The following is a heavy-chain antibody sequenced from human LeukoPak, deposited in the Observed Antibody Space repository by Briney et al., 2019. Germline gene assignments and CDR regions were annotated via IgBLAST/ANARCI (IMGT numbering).Heavy chain of an antibody. CDR2: INHSGST. D-gene: IGHD3-3*01. V-gene: IGHV4-34*01. J-gene: IGHJ6*02. CDR3: ARARFAKTVYGMDV. Sequence: PSETLSLTCAVYGGSFSGYYWSWIRQPPGKGLEWIGEINHSGSTNYNPSLKSRVTISVDTSKNQFSLKLSSVTAADTAVYYCARARFAKTVYGMDVWGQGTTVTVSS. CDR1: GGSFSGYY.